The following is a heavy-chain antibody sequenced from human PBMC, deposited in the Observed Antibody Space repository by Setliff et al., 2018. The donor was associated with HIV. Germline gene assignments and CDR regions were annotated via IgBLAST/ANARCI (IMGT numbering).Heavy chain of an antibody. CDR1: GGSINSGHYY. CDR2: IYYTGST. CDR3: ARDRYAGEIDY. J-gene: IGHJ4*02. Sequence: PSETLSLTCSVSGGSINSGHYYWSWIRHHPGKGLEWIGYIYYTGSTYFNPSLKSRLTLSIDTSKNQFSLELSSVTAADTAVYYCARDRYAGEIDYWGQGTLVTVS. V-gene: IGHV4-31*03. D-gene: IGHD3-10*01.